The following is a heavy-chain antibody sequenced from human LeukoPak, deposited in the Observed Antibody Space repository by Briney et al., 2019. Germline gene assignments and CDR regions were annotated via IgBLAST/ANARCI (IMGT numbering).Heavy chain of an antibody. Sequence: SETLSLTCTVSGGSISIYYWNWIRQPPGKGLEWIGYIYYSGSTNYNPSLKSRVTISVDTSKNQFSLKLSSVTAADTAVYYCAGTVGAPNWFDPWGQGTLVTVSS. CDR3: AGTVGAPNWFDP. V-gene: IGHV4-59*01. D-gene: IGHD1-26*01. CDR2: IYYSGST. J-gene: IGHJ5*02. CDR1: GGSISIYY.